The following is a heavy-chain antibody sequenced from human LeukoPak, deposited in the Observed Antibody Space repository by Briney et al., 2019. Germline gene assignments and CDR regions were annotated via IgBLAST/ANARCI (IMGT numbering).Heavy chain of an antibody. CDR2: ISSSSSYI. CDR3: ARDFGDYGDRVPYYFDY. D-gene: IGHD4-17*01. J-gene: IGHJ4*02. V-gene: IGHV3-21*01. Sequence: GGSLRLSCAASGFTFSSYSMNWVRQAPGKGLEWVSSISSSSSYIYYADSVKGRFTISRDNAKNSLYLQMNSLRAEDTAVYYCARDFGDYGDRVPYYFDYWGQGTLVTVSS. CDR1: GFTFSSYS.